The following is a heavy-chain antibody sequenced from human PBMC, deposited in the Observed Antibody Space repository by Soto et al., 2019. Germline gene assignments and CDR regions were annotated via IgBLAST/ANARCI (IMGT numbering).Heavy chain of an antibody. CDR3: ARDGIGGTVFRGYLDY. CDR1: GFTFSSYA. V-gene: IGHV3-33*08. J-gene: IGHJ4*02. D-gene: IGHD1-7*01. CDR2: IRFDGSNE. Sequence: GGSLSLSCAASGFTFSSYAMSWVRQAPGKGLEWVAIIRFDGSNEEYADSVKGRFTISRDNSKNTLYLQMNTLGAEDTAVYYCARDGIGGTVFRGYLDYWGRGTVVTVSS.